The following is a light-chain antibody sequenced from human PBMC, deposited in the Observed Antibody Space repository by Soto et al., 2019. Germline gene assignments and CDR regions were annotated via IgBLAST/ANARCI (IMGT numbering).Light chain of an antibody. CDR3: QQYGNFPRT. Sequence: EIVLTQSPGTLSWSPGERATLSCRASQTVTSGDLAWYQQKPGQAPRLLMYGASRRVSGVPDRFSGSGSGTDFTLTISRLEPEDFAVYYCQQYGNFPRTFGQGTKVEIK. J-gene: IGKJ1*01. CDR1: QTVTSGD. CDR2: GAS. V-gene: IGKV3-20*01.